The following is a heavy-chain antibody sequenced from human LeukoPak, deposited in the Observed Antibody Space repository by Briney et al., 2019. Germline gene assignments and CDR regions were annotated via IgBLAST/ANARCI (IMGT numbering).Heavy chain of an antibody. CDR1: GFTFSSYS. CDR2: ISSGSTYR. V-gene: IGHV3-21*01. D-gene: IGHD3-9*01. CDR3: SGSDTTGYSPREWDYWYFDL. Sequence: PGGSLRLSCAASGFTFSSYSMNWVRQAPGKGLEWVSSISSGSTYRYYADSVKGRFTISRDNAKNSLYLQMNSLRAEDTAVYYCSGSDTTGYSPREWDYWYFDLRGRGTLVTVSS. J-gene: IGHJ2*01.